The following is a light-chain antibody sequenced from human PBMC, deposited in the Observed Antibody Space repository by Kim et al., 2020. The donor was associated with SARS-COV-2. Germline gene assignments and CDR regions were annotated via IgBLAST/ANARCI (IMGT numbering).Light chain of an antibody. Sequence: SSTISCTGTSRVVGGSNYVAWYQQHPGKAPKLMIYDVTKRPSGVSNRFSGSKSGNTASLTISGLQAEDEADYYCSSYTSSSPRVFGGGTQLTVL. CDR3: SSYTSSSPRV. J-gene: IGLJ3*02. CDR1: SRVVGGSNY. V-gene: IGLV2-14*04. CDR2: DVT.